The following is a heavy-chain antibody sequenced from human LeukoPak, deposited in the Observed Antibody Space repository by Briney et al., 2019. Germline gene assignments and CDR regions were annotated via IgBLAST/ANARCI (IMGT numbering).Heavy chain of an antibody. CDR3: ARIDGAAFDI. V-gene: IGHV4-30-4*01. D-gene: IGHD1-26*01. Sequence: SQTLSLTCTVSDDSINSGDYYWSWIRQPPGKGLEWIGNICNSGSTFYNSSFKSRVTISVDTSKKQFSLKLSSVTAADTAVYYCARIDGAAFDIWGQGTMVTVSS. CDR1: DDSINSGDYY. J-gene: IGHJ3*02. CDR2: ICNSGST.